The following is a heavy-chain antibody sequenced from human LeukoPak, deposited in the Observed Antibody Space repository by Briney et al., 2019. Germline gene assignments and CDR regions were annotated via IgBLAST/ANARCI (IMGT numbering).Heavy chain of an antibody. Sequence: SETLSLTCTVSGGSISSYYWSWIRQPPGKGLEWIGYIYYSGSTNYNPSLKSRVTISVDTSKNQFSLKLSSVTAADTAVYYCARSSPQYYYDSSGRFDYWGQGTLVTVSS. D-gene: IGHD3-22*01. CDR2: IYYSGST. J-gene: IGHJ4*02. CDR1: GGSISSYY. V-gene: IGHV4-59*08. CDR3: ARSSPQYYYDSSGRFDY.